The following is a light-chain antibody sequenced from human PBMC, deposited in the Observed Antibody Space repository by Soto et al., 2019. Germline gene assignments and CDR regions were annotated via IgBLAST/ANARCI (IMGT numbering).Light chain of an antibody. J-gene: IGLJ1*01. CDR2: DVS. Sequence: QSVLTQPAAVSGSPGQSITISCTGTSSDVGGYNYGSWYQHHPGKAPKPMSFDVSNRPSGVSNRSSGSTSGTTASPTISGLQAEDEADYYSSSYTATTTSVFGTGPKVTVL. V-gene: IGLV2-14*03. CDR1: SSDVGGYNY. CDR3: SSYTATTTSV.